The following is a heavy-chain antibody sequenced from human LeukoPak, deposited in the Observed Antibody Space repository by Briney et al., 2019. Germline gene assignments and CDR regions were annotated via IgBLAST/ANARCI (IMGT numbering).Heavy chain of an antibody. Sequence: SETLSLTCIVSGGSISSYYWSWIQQPPGNGLEWIGYIYYSGSTNYNPSLKSRVTISVDTSKNQFSLKLSSVTAADTAVYYCARGYDSSGYYYYWGQGTLVTVSS. J-gene: IGHJ4*02. CDR1: GGSISSYY. CDR3: ARGYDSSGYYYY. V-gene: IGHV4-59*12. CDR2: IYYSGST. D-gene: IGHD3-22*01.